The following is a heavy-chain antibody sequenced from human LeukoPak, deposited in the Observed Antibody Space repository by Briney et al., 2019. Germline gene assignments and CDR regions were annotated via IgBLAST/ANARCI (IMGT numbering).Heavy chain of an antibody. D-gene: IGHD3-22*01. CDR3: ARELTYYYDSSGRGYAFDI. V-gene: IGHV1-69*05. J-gene: IGHJ3*02. CDR2: IIPIFGTA. Sequence: SVKVSCKASGGTFSSYAISWVRQAPGQGLEWMGGIIPIFGTANYAQKFQGRVTITTDESTSTAHMELSSLRSEDTAVYYCARELTYYYDSSGRGYAFDIWGQGTMVTVSS. CDR1: GGTFSSYA.